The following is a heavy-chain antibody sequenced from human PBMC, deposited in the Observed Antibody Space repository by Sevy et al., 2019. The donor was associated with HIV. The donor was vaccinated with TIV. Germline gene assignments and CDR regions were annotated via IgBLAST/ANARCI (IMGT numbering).Heavy chain of an antibody. D-gene: IGHD2-21*02. CDR2: IYYNGNT. CDR1: GGSISSNNCY. Sequence: SETLSLTCTVSGGSISSNNCYWDWIRQPPGKGLEWIGTIYYNGNTFPNSSLKSRVTISLDTSKNQFSLKLSSVTAADTAVYYCARHAHGDYVGWFDPWGQGTLVTVSS. J-gene: IGHJ5*02. CDR3: ARHAHGDYVGWFDP. V-gene: IGHV4-39*01.